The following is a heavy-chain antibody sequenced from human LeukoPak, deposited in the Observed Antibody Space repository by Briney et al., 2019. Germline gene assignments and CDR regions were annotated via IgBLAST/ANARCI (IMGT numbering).Heavy chain of an antibody. V-gene: IGHV3-73*01. CDR2: IRSRANSYAT. J-gene: IGHJ4*02. Sequence: TGGSLRLSCAASGFTFSGSALHWVRQASGKGLEWVARIRSRANSYATAYAASVKGRFTISRDDSKNTAYLQMNSLKTEDTALYYRTYITAAGLFDYWGQGTLVTVSS. CDR3: TYITAAGLFDY. CDR1: GFTFSGSA. D-gene: IGHD6-13*01.